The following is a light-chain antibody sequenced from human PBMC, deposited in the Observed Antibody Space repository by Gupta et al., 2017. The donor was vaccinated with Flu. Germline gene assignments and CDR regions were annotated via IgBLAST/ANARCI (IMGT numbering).Light chain of an antibody. CDR1: ENINSY. J-gene: IGKJ5*01. Sequence: PSSVSASVGDRITISCRASENINSYLEWYQQKPGKAPNLLIYAASHLRSGVPSRFSGSGSGTDFTLTISSLQPEDFATYYCQHANSFPFTFGQGTRLDIK. CDR3: QHANSFPFT. V-gene: IGKV1D-12*01. CDR2: AAS.